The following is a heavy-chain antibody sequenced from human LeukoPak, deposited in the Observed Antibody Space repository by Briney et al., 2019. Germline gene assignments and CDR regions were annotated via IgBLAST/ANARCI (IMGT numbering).Heavy chain of an antibody. CDR2: ISGSGGST. CDR3: VLLWFGTPFDP. J-gene: IGHJ5*02. Sequence: GGSLRLSCAASGFTFSSYAMSWVRQAPRKGLEWVSAISGSGGSTYYGGSVKGRFTISRDNSKNTLYLQMNSLRAEDTAVYYCVLLWFGTPFDPWGQGTLVTVSS. CDR1: GFTFSSYA. D-gene: IGHD3-10*01. V-gene: IGHV3-23*01.